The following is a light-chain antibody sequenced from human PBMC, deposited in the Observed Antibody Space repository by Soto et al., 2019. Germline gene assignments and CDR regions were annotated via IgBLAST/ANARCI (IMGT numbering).Light chain of an antibody. J-gene: IGLJ2*01. Sequence: QSVLTQPPSASGTPGQRVTIACSGSSSNIGTYTVNWYQQVPGTAPKLLIYSNNQRPSGVPDRFSGSKSGTSASLAISGLQSEDEADYYCAAWDASLNGVIFGGGTKLTVL. CDR1: SSNIGTYT. CDR2: SNN. CDR3: AAWDASLNGVI. V-gene: IGLV1-44*01.